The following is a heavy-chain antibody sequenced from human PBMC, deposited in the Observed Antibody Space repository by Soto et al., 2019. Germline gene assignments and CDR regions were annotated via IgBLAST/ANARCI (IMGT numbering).Heavy chain of an antibody. CDR3: ARGDCSSTNCYPRYYYYYMDV. J-gene: IGHJ6*03. D-gene: IGHD2-2*01. CDR1: GFTFSSYS. Sequence: GGSLRLSCAASGFTFSSYSMNWVRQAPGKGLEWLLQISSSSTTKNYADSVKGRFTISRDNAKNSLYLQMNSLRAEDTAVYYCARGDCSSTNCYPRYYYYYMDVWGKGTTVTVSS. CDR2: ISSSSTTK. V-gene: IGHV3-48*01.